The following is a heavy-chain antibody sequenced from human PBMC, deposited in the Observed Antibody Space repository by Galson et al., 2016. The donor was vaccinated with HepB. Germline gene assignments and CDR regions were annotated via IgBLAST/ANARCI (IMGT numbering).Heavy chain of an antibody. CDR2: ISNSGGST. CDR1: GFTFSGYA. J-gene: IGHJ4*02. Sequence: SLRLSCAASGFTFSGYAMSWVRQAPGKGLEWVSVISNSGGSTYYADSVKGRFTISRGNSKNTLYLQMNSLRAEDTAVYYCAGGYYGSGSYYAYWGQGTLVTVSS. CDR3: AGGYYGSGSYYAY. V-gene: IGHV3-23*01. D-gene: IGHD3-10*01.